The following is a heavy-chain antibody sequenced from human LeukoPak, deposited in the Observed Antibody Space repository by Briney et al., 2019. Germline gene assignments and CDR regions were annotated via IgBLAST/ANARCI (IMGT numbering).Heavy chain of an antibody. D-gene: IGHD5-12*01. CDR3: AAAIDSGYDSHYYYYMDV. CDR1: GFTFTSSA. J-gene: IGHJ6*03. Sequence: ASVKVSCRASGFTFTSSAMQWVRQARGQRLEWIGWIVVGSGNTNYAQKFQERVTITRDMSTSTAYMELSSLRSEDTAVYYCAAAIDSGYDSHYYYYMDVWGKGTTVTISS. V-gene: IGHV1-58*02. CDR2: IVVGSGNT.